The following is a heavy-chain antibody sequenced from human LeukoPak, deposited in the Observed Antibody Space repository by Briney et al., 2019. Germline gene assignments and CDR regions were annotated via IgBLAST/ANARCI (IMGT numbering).Heavy chain of an antibody. D-gene: IGHD7-27*01. CDR2: ISSSSSTI. CDR3: ARGGTGEYFDY. CDR1: GFTFSSYS. Sequence: GGSLRLSCAASGFTFSSYSMNWVRQAPGKGLEWVSYISSSSSTIYYADSVKGRFTISRDNAKNSLYLQMNSLRAEDTAVYYCARGGTGEYFDYWGQGTLVTVSS. J-gene: IGHJ4*02. V-gene: IGHV3-48*04.